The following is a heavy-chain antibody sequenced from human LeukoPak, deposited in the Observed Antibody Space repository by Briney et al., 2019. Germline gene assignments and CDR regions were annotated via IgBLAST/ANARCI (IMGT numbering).Heavy chain of an antibody. V-gene: IGHV4-4*07. CDR3: ARDWIAVAGAHAFDI. CDR2: IYTSGST. D-gene: IGHD6-19*01. Sequence: SETLSLTCTVSGGSISSYYWSWIRQPAGKGLEWIGRIYTSGSTNCNPSLKSRVTISVDKSKNQFSLKLSSVTAADTAVYYCARDWIAVAGAHAFDIWGQGTMVTVSS. CDR1: GGSISSYY. J-gene: IGHJ3*02.